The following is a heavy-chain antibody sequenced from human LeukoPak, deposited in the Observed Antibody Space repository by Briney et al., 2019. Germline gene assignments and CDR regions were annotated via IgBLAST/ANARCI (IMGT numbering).Heavy chain of an antibody. V-gene: IGHV3-48*01. CDR1: GFPFSNNP. J-gene: IGHJ4*02. D-gene: IGHD2-2*01. Sequence: PGGSLRLSCVVSGFPFSNNPMNWVRQAPGKGLEWVSYISTAITTTYYAESVKGRFTISRDNAKNTPYLQMNSLRAEDTAVYYCARETIAVVPAALYWGQGTLVTVSS. CDR3: ARETIAVVPAALY. CDR2: ISTAITTT.